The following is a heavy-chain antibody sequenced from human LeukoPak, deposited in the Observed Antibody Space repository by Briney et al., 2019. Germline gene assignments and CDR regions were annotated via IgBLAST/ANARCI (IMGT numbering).Heavy chain of an antibody. D-gene: IGHD5-12*01. CDR3: ARTRGSRVATIFYYFDY. J-gene: IGHJ4*02. CDR1: GGTFSSYA. CDR2: IIPIFGTA. Sequence: SVKVSCTASGGTFSSYAISWVRQAPGQGLEWMGGIIPIFGTANYAQKFQGRVTITADESTSTAYMELSSLRSEDTAVYYCARTRGSRVATIFYYFDYWGQGTLVTVSS. V-gene: IGHV1-69*13.